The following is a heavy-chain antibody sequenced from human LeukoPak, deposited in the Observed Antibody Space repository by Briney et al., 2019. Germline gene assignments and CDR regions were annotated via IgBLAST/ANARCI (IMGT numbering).Heavy chain of an antibody. CDR1: GFTFSSYW. CDR2: INKDGSST. V-gene: IGHV3-74*01. J-gene: IGHJ4*02. CDR3: VSSLGGNDN. Sequence: GESLKISCAASGFTFSSYWMHWVRQAPGKGLVWVSRINKDGSSTNYADSVKGRFTISRDNAKNTLYLQMNSLRAEDTAVYYCVSSLGGNDNWGQGTLVSVSS.